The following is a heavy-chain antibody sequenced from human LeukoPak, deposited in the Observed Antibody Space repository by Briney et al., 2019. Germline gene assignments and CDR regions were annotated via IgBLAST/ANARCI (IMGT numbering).Heavy chain of an antibody. CDR2: INPNSGGT. V-gene: IGHV1-2*02. D-gene: IGHD3-22*01. CDR3: ARGGDSSGYYSSQGDY. J-gene: IGHJ4*02. Sequence: GASVTVSCKASGYTFTGYYMHWVRQAPGQGLEWMGWINPNSGGTNYAQRFQGRVTMTRDTSISTAYIELNRLRSDDTAVYYCARGGDSSGYYSSQGDYWGQGTLVTVSS. CDR1: GYTFTGYY.